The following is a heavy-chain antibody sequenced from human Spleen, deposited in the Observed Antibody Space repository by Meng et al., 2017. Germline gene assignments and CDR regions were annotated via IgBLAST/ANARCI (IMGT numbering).Heavy chain of an antibody. CDR1: GFTFDDYG. Sequence: GESLKISCAASGFTFDDYGMSWVRQAPGKGLEWVSSTNWNGGSIGYADSVKGRFIISRDNAKNSLYLQMNSLRAEDTAIYYCTTVPRFMTAFGGVIVAKYYHGMDVWGQGSTVTVSS. CDR3: TTVPRFMTAFGGVIVAKYYHGMDV. CDR2: TNWNGGSI. V-gene: IGHV3-20*04. D-gene: IGHD3-16*02. J-gene: IGHJ6*02.